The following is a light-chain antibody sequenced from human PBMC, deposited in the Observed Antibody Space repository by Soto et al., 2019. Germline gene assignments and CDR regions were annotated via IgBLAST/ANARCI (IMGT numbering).Light chain of an antibody. J-gene: IGLJ1*01. CDR1: SSDVGAYKY. V-gene: IGLV2-14*03. CDR3: SSYTGGSTSYV. CDR2: DVS. Sequence: QSVLTQPASVSGSPGQSTTISCTGTSSDVGAYKYVSWHQQHPGKAPKLMIYDVSDRPSGVSDRFSGSKSGNTASLTISGLQAEDEADYYCSSYTGGSTSYVFGTGTKVTVL.